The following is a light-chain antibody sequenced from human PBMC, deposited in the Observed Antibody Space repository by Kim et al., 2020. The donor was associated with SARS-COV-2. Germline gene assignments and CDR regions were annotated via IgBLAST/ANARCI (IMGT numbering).Light chain of an antibody. CDR1: SSNIGSNT. CDR3: AAWDDSLNGL. V-gene: IGLV1-44*01. CDR2: SNN. J-gene: IGLJ2*01. Sequence: PPPSSSFPPGQRVTTSCSGSSSNIGSNTVNWYQQLPGTAPKLLIYSNNQRPSGVPDRFSGSKSGTSASLAISGLQSEDEADYYCAAWDDSLNGLFGGGTQLTVL.